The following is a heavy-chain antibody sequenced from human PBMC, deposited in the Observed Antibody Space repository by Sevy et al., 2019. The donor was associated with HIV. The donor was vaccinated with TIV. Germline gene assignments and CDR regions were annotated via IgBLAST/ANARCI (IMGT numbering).Heavy chain of an antibody. J-gene: IGHJ6*02. CDR2: IYPGDSDV. CDR1: GYSFTSYW. V-gene: IGHV5-51*01. CDR3: ARATSGTAPRYSYYTMDV. Sequence: GESLKISCKGSGYSFTSYWIGWVRQMPGKGLEWMGIIYPGDSDVRYNPSLQGQVTISVDKSISTAYLQWSSLKASDTAMYYCARATSGTAPRYSYYTMDVWGQGTTVTVSS. D-gene: IGHD1-1*01.